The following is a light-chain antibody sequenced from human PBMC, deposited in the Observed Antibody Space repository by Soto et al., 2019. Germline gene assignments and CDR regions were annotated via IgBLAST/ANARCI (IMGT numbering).Light chain of an antibody. CDR2: QTS. CDR3: HQRQSWPRT. V-gene: IGKV3-11*01. J-gene: IGKJ1*01. Sequence: LTQSPSFLSASVGDRVTLSCRASQYINTRLAWYQHRPGQAPRLLIYQTSIRAAGIPARFSASGTGTDFTLTISDVQPEDFAVYYCHQRQSWPRTFGQGTKVDIK. CDR1: QYINTR.